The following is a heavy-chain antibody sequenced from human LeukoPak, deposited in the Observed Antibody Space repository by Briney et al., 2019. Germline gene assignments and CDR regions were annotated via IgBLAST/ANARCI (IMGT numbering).Heavy chain of an antibody. D-gene: IGHD6-13*01. CDR2: IYSGGST. Sequence: GGSLRLSCAASGFTFSSNYMSWVRQAPGKGLEWVSVIYSGGSTYYADSVKGRFTISRHNSKNTLYLQMNSLRAEDTAVYYCARDVSSSWDGNWFDPWGQGTLVTVSS. CDR3: ARDVSSSWDGNWFDP. V-gene: IGHV3-53*04. J-gene: IGHJ5*02. CDR1: GFTFSSNY.